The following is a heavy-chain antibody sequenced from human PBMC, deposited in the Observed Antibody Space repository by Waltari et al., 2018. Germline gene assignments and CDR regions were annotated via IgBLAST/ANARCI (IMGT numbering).Heavy chain of an antibody. CDR1: GGTFSSYA. Sequence: QVQLVQSGAEVKKPGSSVKVSCKASGGTFSSYAISWVRQAPGQGLEWMGGIIPIFGTANYAPKFQSRVTITTDESTSTANIELTSLTSEDTAVYYCAEGVQPWGWGQGTLVTVSS. J-gene: IGHJ4*02. V-gene: IGHV1-69*05. CDR3: AEGVQPWG. CDR2: IIPIFGTA. D-gene: IGHD3-16*01.